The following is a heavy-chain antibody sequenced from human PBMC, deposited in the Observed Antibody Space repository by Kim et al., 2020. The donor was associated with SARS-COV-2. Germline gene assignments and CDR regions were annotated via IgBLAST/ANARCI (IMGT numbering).Heavy chain of an antibody. CDR2: ISYIGNT. J-gene: IGHJ6*01. V-gene: IGHV4-59*01. D-gene: IGHD4-4*01. CDR3: ARASGTVPTFYYHGMDV. CDR1: GGSINSFY. Sequence: SETLSLTCTVSGGSINSFYWSWTRQPPGKGLEWIGYISYIGNTNYNPSLKSRVTISVDTSKNQFSLKLSSVTAADTAVYYCARASGTVPTFYYHGMDVWG.